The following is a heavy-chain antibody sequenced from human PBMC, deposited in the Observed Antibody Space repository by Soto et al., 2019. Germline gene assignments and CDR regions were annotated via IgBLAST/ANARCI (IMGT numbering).Heavy chain of an antibody. CDR1: GYTFTSYG. CDR2: ISAYNGNT. D-gene: IGHD3-3*01. V-gene: IGHV1-18*01. J-gene: IGHJ4*02. CDR3: ARDQPLYYDFWSGYRTVGYFDY. Sequence: ASVKVSCKASGYTFTSYGISWVRQAPGQGREWMGWISAYNGNTNYAQKLQGRVTMTADTSTSTAYMELRSLRSDDTAVYYCARDQPLYYDFWSGYRTVGYFDYWGQGXLVTVYS.